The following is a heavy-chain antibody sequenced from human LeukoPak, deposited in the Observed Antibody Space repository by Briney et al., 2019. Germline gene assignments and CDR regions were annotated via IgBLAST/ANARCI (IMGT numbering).Heavy chain of an antibody. J-gene: IGHJ5*02. V-gene: IGHV3-7*01. D-gene: IGHD2-15*01. CDR1: GLTFSSHW. CDR3: ARELAYCSGNNCYFWFDP. CDR2: IKHDGSEK. Sequence: PGGSLRLSCVVSGLTFSSHWMTWVRQAPGSGLEWVANIKHDGSEKNYVDSAKGRFTISRDNAMNSLYLQMDSLRAEDTAMYYCARELAYCSGNNCYFWFDPWGQGTLVTVSS.